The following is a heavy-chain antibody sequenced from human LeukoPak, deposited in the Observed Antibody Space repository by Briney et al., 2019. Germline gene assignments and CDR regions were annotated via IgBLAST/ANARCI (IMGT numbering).Heavy chain of an antibody. CDR2: ISAYNGNT. D-gene: IGHD4-23*01. V-gene: IGHV1-18*01. CDR3: ARTVTSNTYDYYYYGMDV. Sequence: GASVKVSCKASGYTFTSYGISWVRQAPGQGLEWMGWISAYNGNTNYAQKLQGRVTMTTDTSTSTAYMELRSLRSDDTAVYYCARTVTSNTYDYYYYGMDVWGQGATVTVSS. CDR1: GYTFTSYG. J-gene: IGHJ6*02.